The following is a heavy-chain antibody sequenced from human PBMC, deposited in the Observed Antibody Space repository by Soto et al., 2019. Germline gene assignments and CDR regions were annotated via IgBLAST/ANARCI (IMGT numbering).Heavy chain of an antibody. D-gene: IGHD3-3*01. J-gene: IGHJ4*02. CDR2: IYYSGST. Sequence: SETLSLTCTVSGGSISSSSYYWGWIRQPPGKGLEWIGSIYYSGSTYYNPSLKSRVTISVDTFKNQFSLKLSSVTAADTAVYYCARHVSEWLLYRYFDYWGQGTLVTVSS. CDR1: GGSISSSSYY. V-gene: IGHV4-39*01. CDR3: ARHVSEWLLYRYFDY.